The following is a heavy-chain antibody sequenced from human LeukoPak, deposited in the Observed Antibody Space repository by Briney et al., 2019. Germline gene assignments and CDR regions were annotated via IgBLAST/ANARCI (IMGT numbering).Heavy chain of an antibody. CDR2: INPNSGGT. Sequence: ASVKVSCKASGYTFTGYYMHWVRQAPGQGLEWMGWINPNSGGTNYAQKFQGRVTMTRNTSISTAYMELSSLRSEDTAVYYCARAARRSGSYYFDYWGQGTLVTVSS. J-gene: IGHJ4*02. V-gene: IGHV1-2*02. CDR1: GYTFTGYY. CDR3: ARAARRSGSYYFDY. D-gene: IGHD1-26*01.